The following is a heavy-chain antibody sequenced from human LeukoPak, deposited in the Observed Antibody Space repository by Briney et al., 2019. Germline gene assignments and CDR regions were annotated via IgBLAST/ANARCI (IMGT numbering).Heavy chain of an antibody. CDR1: GFTFSSYA. CDR2: FCRRGITS. J-gene: IGHJ4*02. V-gene: IGHV3-23*01. CDR3: AKDPQWDVDRYGSGSYYLY. Sequence: GGSLRLSCAASGFTFSSYAMTWVRQAPGTGLEWVSAFCRRGITSYYADSGKCRFTISRDNSNNTLFLQMNSLRAEDTAVYYCAKDPQWDVDRYGSGSYYLYWGQGTLVTVSS. D-gene: IGHD3-10*01.